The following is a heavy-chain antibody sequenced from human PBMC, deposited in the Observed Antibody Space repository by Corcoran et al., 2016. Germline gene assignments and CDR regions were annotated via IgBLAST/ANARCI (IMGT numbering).Heavy chain of an antibody. V-gene: IGHV4-4*02. CDR2: ISHSGRT. CDR1: GFTFSNAW. J-gene: IGHJ2*01. Sequence: VQLVESGGGLVKPGGSLRLSCAASGFTFSNAWMNWVRQAPGKGLEWIGEISHSGRTTYNPSLKSRITISADTSKKQFSLKLSSVSAADTAVYYCARHRKSGWYFDLWGRGTLVTVSS. CDR3: ARHRKSGWYFDL. D-gene: IGHD3-10*01.